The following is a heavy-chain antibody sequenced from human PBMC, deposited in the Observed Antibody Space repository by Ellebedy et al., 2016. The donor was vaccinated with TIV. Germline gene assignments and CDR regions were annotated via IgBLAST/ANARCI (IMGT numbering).Heavy chain of an antibody. CDR2: IGTAGDT. V-gene: IGHV3-13*01. CDR3: ARATSGFDL. D-gene: IGHD6-19*01. CDR1: GFTFSSHD. J-gene: IGHJ2*01. Sequence: GESLKISCAASGFTFSSHDMHWVRQAAGKGLEWVSAIGTAGDTYYPGSVKGRFTISRENAKNSLYLQMNSLRAEDTAVYYCARATSGFDLWGRGTLVTVSS.